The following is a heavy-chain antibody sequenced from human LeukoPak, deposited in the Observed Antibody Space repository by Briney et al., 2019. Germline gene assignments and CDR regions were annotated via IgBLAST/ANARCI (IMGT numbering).Heavy chain of an antibody. CDR1: GFTFNNYA. V-gene: IGHV3-7*01. J-gene: IGHJ4*02. CDR2: IKQDGSEK. D-gene: IGHD3-10*01. Sequence: GGSLRLSCAASGFTFNNYAMSWVRQAPGKGLEWVANIKQDGSEKYYVDSVKGRFTISRDNAKNSLYLQMNSLRAEDTAVYYCARKGSGSTFDYWGQGTLVTVSS. CDR3: ARKGSGSTFDY.